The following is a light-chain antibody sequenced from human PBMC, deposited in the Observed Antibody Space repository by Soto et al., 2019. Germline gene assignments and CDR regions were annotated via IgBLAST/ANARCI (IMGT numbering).Light chain of an antibody. CDR1: QSVNIY. Sequence: EIVLTLSPATLSVSPGERATLSCRASQSVNIYLAWYQQKPGQAPRLLIFGASSRATGIPARFSGSGSGTEFNLTISSLQSEDFAVYFCQQYDDWLRLTFGGGTKVDIK. CDR2: GAS. J-gene: IGKJ4*01. CDR3: QQYDDWLRLT. V-gene: IGKV3D-15*01.